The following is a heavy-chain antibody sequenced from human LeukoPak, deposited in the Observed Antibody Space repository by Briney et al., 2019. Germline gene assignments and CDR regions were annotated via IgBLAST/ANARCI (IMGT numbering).Heavy chain of an antibody. CDR1: GGSYSSSAYH. CDR3: SRASPFGDLF. V-gene: IGHV4-39*07. Sequence: PSETLSLTCTVSGGSYSSSAYHWGWIRQPPGKGLEWIGSIHYSGSTNYNPSLKSRDTISIDRSNKKFFLKLTSVTTADMVVYFCSRASPFGDLFWGQGTLVTVSS. CDR2: IHYSGST. J-gene: IGHJ1*01. D-gene: IGHD3-10*01.